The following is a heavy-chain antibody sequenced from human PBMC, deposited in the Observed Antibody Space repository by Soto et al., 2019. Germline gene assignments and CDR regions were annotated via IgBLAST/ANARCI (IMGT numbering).Heavy chain of an antibody. CDR1: GFTFSSYG. CDR2: ISYDGSNK. Sequence: GGSLRLSCAASGFTFSSYGMHWVRQAPGKGLEWVAVISYDGSNKYYTDSVKGRFTISRDNSKNTLYLQMNSLRAEDTAVYYCAKDPRLLWFGELSPLGYYGMDVWGQGTTVTVSS. D-gene: IGHD3-10*01. V-gene: IGHV3-30*18. CDR3: AKDPRLLWFGELSPLGYYGMDV. J-gene: IGHJ6*02.